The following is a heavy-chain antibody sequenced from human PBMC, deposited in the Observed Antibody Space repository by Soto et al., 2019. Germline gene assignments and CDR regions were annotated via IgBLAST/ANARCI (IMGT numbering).Heavy chain of an antibody. CDR2: IIPIFGTA. CDR3: ARDSTNRLAEYSRSCYFDY. D-gene: IGHD6-6*01. J-gene: IGHJ4*02. Sequence: SGKVSCKASVGTFSSYAISWVRQAPGQGLEWMGGIIPIFGTANYAQKFQGRVTITADESTSTAYMELSSLRSEDTAVYYCARDSTNRLAEYSRSCYFDYWGQGTLVTVSA. V-gene: IGHV1-69*13. CDR1: VGTFSSYA.